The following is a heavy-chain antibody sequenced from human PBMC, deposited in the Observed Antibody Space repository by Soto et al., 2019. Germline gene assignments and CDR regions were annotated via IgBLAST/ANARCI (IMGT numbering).Heavy chain of an antibody. CDR1: VFTFSSYS. J-gene: IGHJ6*02. Sequence: WGSLLLACAAPVFTFSSYSMNWVRQAPGKGLEWVSSISSSSSYIYYADSVKGRFTISRDNAKNSLYLQMNSLRAEDTAVYYCARSLTGYPRYYYYYGMDVWGQGTTVTVSS. D-gene: IGHD3-9*01. CDR2: ISSSSSYI. V-gene: IGHV3-21*01. CDR3: ARSLTGYPRYYYYYGMDV.